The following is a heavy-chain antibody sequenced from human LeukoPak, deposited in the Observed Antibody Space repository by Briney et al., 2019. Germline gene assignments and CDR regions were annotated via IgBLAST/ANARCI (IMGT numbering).Heavy chain of an antibody. CDR3: ARSQGTIVSGSYFDY. Sequence: GGSLRLSCAASGFTFSSHSMTWVRQAPGKGLEWVSVIYSGGSTYYADSVKGRFTISRDNSKNTLYLQMNSLRAEDTAVYYCARSQGTIVSGSYFDYWGQGTLVTVSS. CDR2: IYSGGST. CDR1: GFTFSSHS. V-gene: IGHV3-66*01. J-gene: IGHJ4*02. D-gene: IGHD1-26*01.